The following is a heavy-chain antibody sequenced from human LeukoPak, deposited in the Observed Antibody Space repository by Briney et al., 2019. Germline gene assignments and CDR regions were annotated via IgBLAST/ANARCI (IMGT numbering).Heavy chain of an antibody. Sequence: ASVTVSCKASGYTFTGYYMHWVRQAPGQGLEWMGIINPSGGSTSYAQKFQGRVTMTRDTSTSTVYMELSSLRSEDTAVYYCARWDSSGYVIDYWGQGTLVTVSS. J-gene: IGHJ4*02. CDR2: INPSGGST. V-gene: IGHV1-46*01. CDR3: ARWDSSGYVIDY. D-gene: IGHD3-22*01. CDR1: GYTFTGYY.